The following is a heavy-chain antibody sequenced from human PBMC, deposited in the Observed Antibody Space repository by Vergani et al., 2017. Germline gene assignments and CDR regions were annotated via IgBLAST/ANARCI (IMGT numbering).Heavy chain of an antibody. J-gene: IGHJ6*03. CDR3: AGGCLGEMATRAPYYYYYMDV. CDR2: IIPIIGTA. V-gene: IGHV1-69*01. Sequence: QVQRVQSGAEVKNPGSPVKVPCKASGGTFSSYAISWVRQAPGQGLEWMGGIIPIIGTAHYAQQYQGRVTITADESTSTAYMVLSSLRSEDAAVYYCAGGCLGEMATRAPYYYYYMDVWGKGTTVTVSS. D-gene: IGHD5-24*01. CDR1: GGTFSSYA.